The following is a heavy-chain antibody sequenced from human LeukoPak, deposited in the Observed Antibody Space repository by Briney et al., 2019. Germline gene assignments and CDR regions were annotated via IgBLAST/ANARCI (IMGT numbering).Heavy chain of an antibody. CDR3: ARAKPKNMVRGLIMRRESRYYFDY. CDR1: GYTFTSYD. J-gene: IGHJ4*02. Sequence: ASVKVSCKASGYTFTSYDINWVRQATGQGPEWMAWLNPNSGATGYAQKFQGRVTITRDTSISTAYMELNSLRAEDTAVYYCARAKPKNMVRGLIMRRESRYYFDYWGQGTLVTVSS. V-gene: IGHV1-8*03. D-gene: IGHD3-10*01. CDR2: LNPNSGAT.